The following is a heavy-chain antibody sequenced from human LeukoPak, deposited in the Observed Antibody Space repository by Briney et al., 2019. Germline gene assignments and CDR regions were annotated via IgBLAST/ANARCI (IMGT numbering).Heavy chain of an antibody. J-gene: IGHJ5*02. CDR2: IYYNGST. Sequence: SQTLSLTCTVSGGSISSGDYYWSWIRQPPGKGLEWIGYIYYNGSTYYNPSLKSRVTISVDTSKNQFSLKLSSVTAADTAVYYCARHVPAATHNWFDPWGQGTLVTVSS. V-gene: IGHV4-30-4*08. CDR1: GGSISSGDYY. D-gene: IGHD2-2*01. CDR3: ARHVPAATHNWFDP.